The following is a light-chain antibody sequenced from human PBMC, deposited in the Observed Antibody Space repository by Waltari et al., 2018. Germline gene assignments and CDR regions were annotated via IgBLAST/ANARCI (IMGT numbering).Light chain of an antibody. CDR2: ENT. J-gene: IGLJ7*01. Sequence: SVLTQPPSVSAAPGQRVTIPCSGGSSNIGNKYVSWYRQFPGTAPKLLIYENTERPSGIPGRFSGSKSGTSATLDITGLQAGDEADYYCGTWDSSLSGAVFGGGTHLTVL. CDR3: GTWDSSLSGAV. V-gene: IGLV1-51*02. CDR1: SSNIGNKY.